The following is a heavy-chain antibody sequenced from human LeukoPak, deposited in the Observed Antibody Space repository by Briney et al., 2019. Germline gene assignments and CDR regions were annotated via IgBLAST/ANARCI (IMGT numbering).Heavy chain of an antibody. D-gene: IGHD3-22*01. CDR1: GGSISSGSHY. CDR3: ARGWRYYDSSGYYYYYMDV. V-gene: IGHV4-61*02. J-gene: IGHJ6*03. Sequence: SETLSLTCTVSGGSISSGSHYWSWIRQPAGKGLEWIGRIYTSGSTNYNPSLKSRVTISVDTSKNQFSLKLSSVTAADTAVYYCARGWRYYDSSGYYYYYMDVWGKGTTVTVSS. CDR2: IYTSGST.